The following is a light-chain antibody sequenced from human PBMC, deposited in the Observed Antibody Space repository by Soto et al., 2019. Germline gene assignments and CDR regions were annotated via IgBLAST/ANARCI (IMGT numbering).Light chain of an antibody. CDR3: QQYYNWPRT. V-gene: IGKV3-15*01. CDR1: QTVSSN. J-gene: IGKJ1*01. Sequence: EIVMTQSPATLSVSPGERVTLSCRASQTVSSNLAWYQQKPGQAPRLLTYGASTRATGIPARFSGSGSGTEFTLTINSLQPEDFAVYYCQQYYNWPRTFGQGTKVDIK. CDR2: GAS.